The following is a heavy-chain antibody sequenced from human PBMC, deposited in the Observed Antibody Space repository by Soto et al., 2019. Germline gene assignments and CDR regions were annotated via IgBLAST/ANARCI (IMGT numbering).Heavy chain of an antibody. CDR2: IIPIFGTA. J-gene: IGHJ6*02. CDR3: ARDLGFLAARPFYYYDGMYV. D-gene: IGHD6-6*01. V-gene: IGHV1-69*01. CDR1: GGTFSSYA. Sequence: QVRLVQSGAEVKKPGSSVKVSCKASGGTFSSYAISWVRQAPGQGLEWMGGIIPIFGTANYAQKFQGRVTITADESTSTAYMELSSLRSEDTAVYYCARDLGFLAARPFYYYDGMYVWGQGTTVTVSS.